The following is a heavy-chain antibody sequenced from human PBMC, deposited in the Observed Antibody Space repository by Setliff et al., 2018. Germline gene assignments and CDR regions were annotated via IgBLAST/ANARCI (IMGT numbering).Heavy chain of an antibody. D-gene: IGHD1-26*01. CDR1: GGSISSGDYY. J-gene: IGHJ3*02. CDR3: ARLSYRGSGAFDI. CDR2: IYYSGST. Sequence: SETLSLTCTVSGGSISSGDYYWSWIRQPPGKGLEWIGYIYYSGSTYYNPSLKSRVTISVDTSKNQFSLKLSSVTAADTALYYCARLSYRGSGAFDIWGQGTMVTVSS. V-gene: IGHV4-30-4*08.